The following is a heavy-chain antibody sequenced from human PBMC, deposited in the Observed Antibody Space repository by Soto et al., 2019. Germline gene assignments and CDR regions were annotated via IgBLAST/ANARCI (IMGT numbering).Heavy chain of an antibody. CDR2: ISSDGGNR. Sequence: GGTLRLTWAASGGTLSDNALHWVRQAPGKGREWVTGISSDGGNRYYKDSVRGRFTISGDKSKKKLYLQMNSLRGEDTAIYNYAHFAGLSHTDDFWGQGTPVTVSS. V-gene: IGHV3-30*04. CDR1: GGTLSDNA. CDR3: AHFAGLSHTDDF. J-gene: IGHJ4*02. D-gene: IGHD2-2*02.